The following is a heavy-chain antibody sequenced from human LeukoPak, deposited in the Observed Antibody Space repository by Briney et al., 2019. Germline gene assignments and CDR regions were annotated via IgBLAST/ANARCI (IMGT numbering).Heavy chain of an antibody. J-gene: IGHJ4*02. CDR2: IYYSGST. CDR3: ARRGPGGDSSGYYYFDY. V-gene: IGHV4-39*01. D-gene: IGHD3-22*01. Sequence: SETLSLTCTVSGDSISSGGYYWGWIRQPPGKGLEWIGTIYYSGSTYYNPSFESRVTISVDTSKDQFSLKLNSVTAADTAVYYCARRGPGGDSSGYYYFDYWGQGTLVTVSS. CDR1: GDSISSGGYY.